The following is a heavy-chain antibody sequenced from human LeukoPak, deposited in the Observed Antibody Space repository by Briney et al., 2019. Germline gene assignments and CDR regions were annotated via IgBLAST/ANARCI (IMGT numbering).Heavy chain of an antibody. CDR3: ARGNILSGYCFDF. CDR2: IHHTGAT. CDR1: GGSITGYY. J-gene: IGHJ4*02. D-gene: IGHD3-9*01. Sequence: PSETLSLTCAVYGGSITGYYWSWIRQPPGHGLGGGGEIHHTGATSYNPSLNSRATISIDTSKNQVSLKLSSVTAAYTAVYYCARGNILSGYCFDFWGQGALVTVSS. V-gene: IGHV4-34*01.